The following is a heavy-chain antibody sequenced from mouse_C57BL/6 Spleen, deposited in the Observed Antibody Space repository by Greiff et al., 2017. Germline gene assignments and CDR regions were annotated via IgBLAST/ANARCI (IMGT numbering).Heavy chain of an antibody. CDR2: IDPEDGET. CDR3: ARVDYGGYAMDG. CDR1: GFNITDYY. Sequence: VQLQQSGAELVKPGASVKLSCTASGFNITDYYMHWVKQRTEQGLEWIGRIDPEDGETNYAPKFQGKATRTADTSSNTAYLQLSSLTSEDTAVYYCARVDYGGYAMDGGGQGTSVTVSS. D-gene: IGHD2-4*01. V-gene: IGHV14-2*01. J-gene: IGHJ4*01.